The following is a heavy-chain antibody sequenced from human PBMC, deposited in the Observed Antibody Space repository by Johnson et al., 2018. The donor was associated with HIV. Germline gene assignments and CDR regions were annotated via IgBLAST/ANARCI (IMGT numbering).Heavy chain of an antibody. CDR3: AREPEGWLKRTFDI. J-gene: IGHJ3*02. V-gene: IGHV3-30*03. CDR2: ISYDGTDK. CDR1: GFTFSTYA. D-gene: IGHD3-22*01. Sequence: QVQLLESGGGVVQPGGSLRLSCAASGFTFSTYAMHWVRQAPGKGLEWVALISYDGTDKYYADSVKGRFTISRDNSKNTLYLQMNSLRAEDTALYYCAREPEGWLKRTFDIWGQGTMVTVSS.